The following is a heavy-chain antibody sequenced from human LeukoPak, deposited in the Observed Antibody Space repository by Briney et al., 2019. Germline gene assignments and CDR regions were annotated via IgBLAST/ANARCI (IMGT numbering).Heavy chain of an antibody. J-gene: IGHJ6*03. D-gene: IGHD2-15*01. CDR1: GGSISSSSSY. V-gene: IGHV4-39*01. CDR2: IYYSGSS. CDR3: ARARVAATYYYHYMDV. Sequence: PSETLSLTCSVSGGSISSSSSYWGWIRQPPGKGLEWIGSIYYSGSSFDNPALKSRVTISVDTSKNQFSLKLSSVTAADTAVYYCARARVAATYYYHYMDVWGKGTTVTVSS.